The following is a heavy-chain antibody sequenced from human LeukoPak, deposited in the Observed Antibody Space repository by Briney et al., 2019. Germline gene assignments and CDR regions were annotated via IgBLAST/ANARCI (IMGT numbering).Heavy chain of an antibody. D-gene: IGHD3-3*01. CDR1: GGSISSSSYY. CDR2: IYYSGST. V-gene: IGHV4-39*07. J-gene: IGHJ5*02. Sequence: SETLSLTCTVSGGSISSSSYYWGWIRQPPGKGLEWIGSIYYSGSTYYNPPLKSRVTISVDTSKNQFSLKLSSVTAADTAVYYCAREMYYDFWSGYSTLSNWFDPWGQGTLVTVSS. CDR3: AREMYYDFWSGYSTLSNWFDP.